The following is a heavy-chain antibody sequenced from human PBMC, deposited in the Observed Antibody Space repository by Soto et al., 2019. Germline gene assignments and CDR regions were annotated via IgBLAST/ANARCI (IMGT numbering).Heavy chain of an antibody. CDR1: GGTFGSYT. D-gene: IGHD3-3*01. J-gene: IGHJ6*03. CDR2: IIPILGIA. CDR3: ASSVLRFLEWSFDYMDV. Sequence: QVQLVQSGAEVKKPGSSVKVSCKASGGTFGSYTISWVRQAPGQGLEWMGRIIPILGIANYAQKFQGRVTITADKSTSTAYMELSSLRSEDTAVYYCASSVLRFLEWSFDYMDVWGKGTTVTVSS. V-gene: IGHV1-69*02.